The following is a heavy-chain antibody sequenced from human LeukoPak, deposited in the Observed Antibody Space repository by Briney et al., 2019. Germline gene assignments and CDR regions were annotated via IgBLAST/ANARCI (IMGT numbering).Heavy chain of an antibody. CDR1: GFTFSNYW. CDR2: INSGGSST. D-gene: IGHD3-10*01. J-gene: IGHJ5*02. Sequence: GGSLRLSCSASGFTFSNYWMHWVRQAPGKGLVCVSRINSGGSSTSYADSVKGRFTISRDNAKNTLYLQMNSLRAEDTAVYYCVRSYYYGSGSLGPWGQGTLVTVSS. V-gene: IGHV3-74*01. CDR3: VRSYYYGSGSLGP.